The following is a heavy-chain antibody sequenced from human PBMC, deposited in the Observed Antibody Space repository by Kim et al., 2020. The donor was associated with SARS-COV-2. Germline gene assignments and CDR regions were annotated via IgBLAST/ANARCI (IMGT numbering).Heavy chain of an antibody. V-gene: IGHV3-23*01. Sequence: GGSLRLSCAASGVTFSRYAMNWVRLAPGKGLEWVTGISASGSGTYYADSVKGRFTISRDNSKNTLYVQMNNLRADDTAIYYCTKAPGASSWRYSHCWCQG. D-gene: IGHD6-13*01. CDR1: GVTFSRYA. CDR3: TKAPGASSWRYSHC. CDR2: ISASGSGT. J-gene: IGHJ1*01.